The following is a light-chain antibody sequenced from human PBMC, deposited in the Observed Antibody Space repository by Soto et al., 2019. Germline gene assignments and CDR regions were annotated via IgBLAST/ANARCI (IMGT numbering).Light chain of an antibody. V-gene: IGKV2D-29*02. CDR2: EVN. CDR3: MQSMQLPIT. J-gene: IGKJ5*01. CDR1: QSLLHSDGKTY. Sequence: DIVMTQTPLSLSVSTGQAASISCRSSQSLLHSDGKTYLYWYLQKPGQSPQLLIYEVNIRFSGVPDRFSGGGSGTDFTLKISRVQAEDVGLYYCMQSMQLPITFGQGTRLEIK.